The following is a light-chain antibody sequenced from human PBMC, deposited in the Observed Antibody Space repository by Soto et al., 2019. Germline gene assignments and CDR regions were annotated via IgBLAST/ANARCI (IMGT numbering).Light chain of an antibody. V-gene: IGKV1-33*01. Sequence: DIQMTQSPSSLSASVGDRVTITCQASQDISSYLNWYQQKPGKAPQLLIYDASNLETGVPSRFSGSGSGTDFTFTISSLQPEDIATYYCQQYDNLSYTFGQGTKLEIK. J-gene: IGKJ2*01. CDR2: DAS. CDR1: QDISSY. CDR3: QQYDNLSYT.